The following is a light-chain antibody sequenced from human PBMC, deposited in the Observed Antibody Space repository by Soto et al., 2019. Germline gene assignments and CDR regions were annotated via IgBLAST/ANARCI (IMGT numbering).Light chain of an antibody. V-gene: IGKV3-11*01. CDR3: QPYINWPLT. J-gene: IGKJ4*01. Sequence: DIVLTQSPVTLSLSPGERAILSCRASQSVGDTLAWYQHKPGQTPRLLIYDTSTRATGVPTRFSGSRSGADFTLTISSLESEDFAVYYCQPYINWPLTFGGGTKVDI. CDR1: QSVGDT. CDR2: DTS.